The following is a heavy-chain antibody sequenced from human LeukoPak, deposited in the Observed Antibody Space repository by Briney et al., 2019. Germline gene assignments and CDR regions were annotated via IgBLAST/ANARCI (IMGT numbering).Heavy chain of an antibody. CDR3: AKIKRENIAAAGTVDY. CDR2: IYSGGST. D-gene: IGHD6-13*01. CDR1: GFTVSSNY. Sequence: GGSLRLSCAASGFTVSSNYMSWVRQAPGKGLEWVSVIYSGGSTYYADSVKGRFTISRDNSKNTLYLQMNSLRAEDTAVYYCAKIKRENIAAAGTVDYWGQGTLVTVSS. V-gene: IGHV3-66*01. J-gene: IGHJ4*02.